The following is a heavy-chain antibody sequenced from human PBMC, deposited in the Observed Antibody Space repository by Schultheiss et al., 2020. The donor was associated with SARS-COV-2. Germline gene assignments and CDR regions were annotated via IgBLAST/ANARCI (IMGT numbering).Heavy chain of an antibody. J-gene: IGHJ6*02. V-gene: IGHV3-21*01. Sequence: GGSLRLSCAASGFTFSSYWMHWVRQAPGKGLEFVASIRSSGRDIYYADSMQGRFTVSRDNAKNTLYLQMNSLRAEDTAVYYCARLYDFWSGYYTPSYGMDVWGQGTTVTVSS. CDR3: ARLYDFWSGYYTPSYGMDV. D-gene: IGHD3-3*01. CDR2: IRSSGRDI. CDR1: GFTFSSYW.